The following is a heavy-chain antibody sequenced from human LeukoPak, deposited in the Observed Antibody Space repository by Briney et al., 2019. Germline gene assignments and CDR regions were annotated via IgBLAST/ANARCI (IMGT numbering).Heavy chain of an antibody. V-gene: IGHV4-34*01. CDR2: INHSGST. CDR1: GGSFSGYY. Sequence: SETLSLTCAVYGGSFSGYYWSWIRQPPGKGLEGIGEINHSGSTNYNPSLRSRVTISVDTSKNQFSLKLSSVTAADTAVYYCARGTREAIVVVPAAIRVSGDYYYYMDVWGKGTTVTVSS. J-gene: IGHJ6*03. CDR3: ARGTREAIVVVPAAIRVSGDYYYYMDV. D-gene: IGHD2-2*02.